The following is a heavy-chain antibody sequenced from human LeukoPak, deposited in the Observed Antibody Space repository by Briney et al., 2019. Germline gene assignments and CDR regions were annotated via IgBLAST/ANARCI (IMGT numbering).Heavy chain of an antibody. V-gene: IGHV4-39*01. Sequence: SETLSLTCTVSGGSISSSSYYWGWIRQPPGKGLEWTGNIYYSGRTYYNPSLKSRVTISVDTSKNQFSLKLSSVTAADTAVYYCARHYGSGSHFDYWGQGTLVTVSS. CDR3: ARHYGSGSHFDY. D-gene: IGHD3-10*01. J-gene: IGHJ4*02. CDR1: GGSISSSSYY. CDR2: IYYSGRT.